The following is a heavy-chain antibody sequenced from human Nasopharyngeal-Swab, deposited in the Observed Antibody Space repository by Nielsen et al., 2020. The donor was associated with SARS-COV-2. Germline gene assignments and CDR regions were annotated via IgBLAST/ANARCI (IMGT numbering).Heavy chain of an antibody. CDR1: GGSISSGGYS. V-gene: IGHV4-30-2*01. J-gene: IGHJ6*03. D-gene: IGHD2-15*01. CDR3: ARQIGYCSGGSCYDYMDV. CDR2: IYHSGIT. Sequence: SETLSLTCAVSGGSISSGGYSWSWIRQPPGKGLEWIGYIYHSGITYYNPSLKSRVTISVDRSKNQFSLKLSSVTAADTAVYYCARQIGYCSGGSCYDYMDVWGKGTTVTVSS.